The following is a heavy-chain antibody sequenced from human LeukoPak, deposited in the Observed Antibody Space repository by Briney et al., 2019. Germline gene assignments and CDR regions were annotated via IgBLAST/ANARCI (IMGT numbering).Heavy chain of an antibody. D-gene: IGHD3-9*01. Sequence: GGSLRLSCAASGFIFSSYGMNWVRQAPGKGLEWVSSISSSRNYIYYADSAKGRFTISRDNAKNSLYLQMNSLRAEDTAVYYCARGGYFEWLRAFDIWGQGTMVTVSS. CDR2: ISSSRNYI. CDR1: GFIFSSYG. CDR3: ARGGYFEWLRAFDI. V-gene: IGHV3-21*06. J-gene: IGHJ3*02.